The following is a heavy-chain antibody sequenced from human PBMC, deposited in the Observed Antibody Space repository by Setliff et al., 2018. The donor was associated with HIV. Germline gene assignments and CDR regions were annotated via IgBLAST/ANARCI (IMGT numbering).Heavy chain of an antibody. D-gene: IGHD1-26*01. CDR2: ICHSGSA. CDR3: GRGPHIVGASWAVIDY. CDR1: GGSISSSTYY. V-gene: IGHV4-39*07. J-gene: IGHJ4*02. Sequence: PSETLSLTCSVSGGSISSSTYYWGWIRQPPGKGLEWIGEICHSGSANYNPSLRSRVNMSIDTSTRQFSLNLTSVTAADTAVYYCGRGPHIVGASWAVIDYWGQGSQVTVSS.